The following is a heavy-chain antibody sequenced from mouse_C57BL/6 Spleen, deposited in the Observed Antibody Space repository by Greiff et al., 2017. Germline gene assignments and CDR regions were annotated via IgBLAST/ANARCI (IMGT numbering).Heavy chain of an antibody. J-gene: IGHJ1*03. CDR1: GFTFSSYA. Sequence: EVKLVESGEGLVKPGGSLKLSCAASGFTFSSYAMSWVRQTPEKRLEWVAYISSGGDYTYYADTVKGRFTISRDNARNTLYLQMSSLKSEDTAMYSGTRKIYMGSEGYFDVWGTGTTATAPS. V-gene: IGHV5-9-1*02. D-gene: IGHD2-1*01. CDR2: ISSGGDYT. CDR3: TRKIYMGSEGYFDV.